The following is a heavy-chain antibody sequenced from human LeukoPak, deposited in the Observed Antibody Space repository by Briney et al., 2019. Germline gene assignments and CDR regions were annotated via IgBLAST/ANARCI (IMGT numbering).Heavy chain of an antibody. J-gene: IGHJ6*03. Sequence: GRSLRLSCAASGFTFSSYAMHWVRQAPGRGLEWVAVISYDGSNKYYADSVKGRFTISRDNSKNTLYLQMNSLRAEDTAVYYCAREDRDIVVVPAAPYMDVWGKGTTVTVSS. D-gene: IGHD2-2*01. CDR3: AREDRDIVVVPAAPYMDV. CDR1: GFTFSSYA. V-gene: IGHV3-30-3*01. CDR2: ISYDGSNK.